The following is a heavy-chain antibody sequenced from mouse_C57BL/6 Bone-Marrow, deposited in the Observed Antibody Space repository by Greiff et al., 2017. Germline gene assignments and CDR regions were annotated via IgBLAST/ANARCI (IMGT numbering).Heavy chain of an antibody. J-gene: IGHJ3*01. CDR2: IYPSDSET. V-gene: IGHV1-61*01. Sequence: VQLQQPGAELVRPGSSVKLSCKASGYTFTSYWMDWVKQRPGQGLEWIGNIYPSDSETHYNQKFKDKATLTVDKSSSTAYMQLSRLTSEDSAVYYWARRDVLPFAYWGKGTLFTVSA. CDR1: GYTFTSYW. CDR3: ARRDVLPFAY. D-gene: IGHD3-3*01.